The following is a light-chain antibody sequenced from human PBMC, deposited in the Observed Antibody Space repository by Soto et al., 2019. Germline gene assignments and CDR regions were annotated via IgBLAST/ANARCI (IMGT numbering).Light chain of an antibody. J-gene: IGKJ2*01. Sequence: DIQMTQSPSSLSASVGDRVTITCRASQSISSYLNWYQQKPGKAPKLLIYAASSLRSGVPSRFSGSGSGTDFTLTISSLQPEDFATYYCHQSYSTPTFGQGTKLEIK. CDR1: QSISSY. CDR3: HQSYSTPT. CDR2: AAS. V-gene: IGKV1-39*01.